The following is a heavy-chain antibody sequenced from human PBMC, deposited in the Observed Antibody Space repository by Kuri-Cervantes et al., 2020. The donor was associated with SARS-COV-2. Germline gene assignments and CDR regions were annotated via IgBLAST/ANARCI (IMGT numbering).Heavy chain of an antibody. CDR3: ARSANYGSGSYYMSYGMDV. Sequence: ASVKVSCKASGYTFTCYYMHWVRQAPGQGLEWMGWINPNSGGTNYAQKFQGRVTMTRDTSISTAYMELSRLRSDDTAVYYCARSANYGSGSYYMSYGMDVWGQGTTVTVSS. V-gene: IGHV1-2*02. D-gene: IGHD3-10*01. J-gene: IGHJ6*02. CDR2: INPNSGGT. CDR1: GYTFTCYY.